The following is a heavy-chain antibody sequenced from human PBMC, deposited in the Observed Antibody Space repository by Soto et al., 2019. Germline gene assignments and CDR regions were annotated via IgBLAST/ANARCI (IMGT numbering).Heavy chain of an antibody. D-gene: IGHD5-18*01. CDR2: ISADNSNT. CDR1: GYTFYSHS. Sequence: QAQLVQSGAEVKKPGASVKVSCKASGYTFYSHSISWVRQAPGQGLEWMGRISADNSNTKYAQKFRGRVTMTTDTSTSTVCMELRNLRSDDTAVYYCARCIQQDYYYGMDVWGQGTTVTVSS. V-gene: IGHV1-18*01. J-gene: IGHJ6*02. CDR3: ARCIQQDYYYGMDV.